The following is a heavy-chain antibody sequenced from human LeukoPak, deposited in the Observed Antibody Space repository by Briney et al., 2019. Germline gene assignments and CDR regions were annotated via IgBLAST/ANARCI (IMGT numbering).Heavy chain of an antibody. CDR2: ISSNGGST. J-gene: IGHJ4*02. Sequence: GGSLRLSCAASGFTFSSYAMHWVRQAPGKGLEYVSAISSNGGSTFYANSVKGRFTISRDNSKNTLYLQMGSLRSEDTAVYCCARVERFTQPPDYWGQGTLVTVSS. D-gene: IGHD2-2*01. V-gene: IGHV3-64*01. CDR1: GFTFSSYA. CDR3: ARVERFTQPPDY.